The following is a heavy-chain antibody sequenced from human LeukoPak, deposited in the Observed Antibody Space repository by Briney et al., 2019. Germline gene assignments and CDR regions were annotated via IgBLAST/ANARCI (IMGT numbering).Heavy chain of an antibody. CDR1: GFTFSDYY. Sequence: GGSLRLSCAASGFTFSDYYMSWIRQAPGKGLEWVSYISSSGSTIYYANSVKGRFTISRDNAKNSLYLQMNSLRAEDTAVYYCAGTYSGYASPDYWGQGTLVTVSS. CDR2: ISSSGSTI. D-gene: IGHD5-12*01. V-gene: IGHV3-11*01. J-gene: IGHJ4*02. CDR3: AGTYSGYASPDY.